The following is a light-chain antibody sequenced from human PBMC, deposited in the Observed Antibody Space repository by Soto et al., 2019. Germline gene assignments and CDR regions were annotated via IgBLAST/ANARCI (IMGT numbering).Light chain of an antibody. CDR1: SGHSNYA. J-gene: IGLJ7*01. CDR3: QTWGTGSAGVV. Sequence: QPVLTQSPSASASLGASVKLTCTLSSGHSNYAIAWHQQQPEKGPRYLMKVNSGGSHIKGDGIPDRFSGSSSGAERYLFISSLQSEDEADYYCQTWGTGSAGVVFGGGTQLTVL. V-gene: IGLV4-69*01. CDR2: VNSGGSH.